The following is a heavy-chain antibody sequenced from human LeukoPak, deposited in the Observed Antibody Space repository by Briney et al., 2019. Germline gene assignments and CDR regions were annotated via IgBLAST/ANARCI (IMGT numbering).Heavy chain of an antibody. CDR1: GFTFSSYA. CDR3: AKHSDDYYDSSGYYHFDY. CDR2: ISGSGGST. Sequence: GSLRLSCAASGFTFSSYAMSWVRQAPGKGLEWVSAISGSGGSTYYADSVKGRFTISRDNSKNTLYLQMNSLRAEDTAVYYCAKHSDDYYDSSGYYHFDYWGQGTLVTVSS. V-gene: IGHV3-23*01. J-gene: IGHJ4*02. D-gene: IGHD3-22*01.